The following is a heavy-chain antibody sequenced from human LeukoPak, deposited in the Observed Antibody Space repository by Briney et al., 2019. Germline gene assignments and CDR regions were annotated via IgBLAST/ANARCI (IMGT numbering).Heavy chain of an antibody. Sequence: GGSLRLSCAASGFTFSSYAMSWVRQAPGKGLEWVSAISGSGGSTYYVDSVKGRFTISRDNSKNTLYLQMNSLRAEDTAVYYCAKDRKGNDYGDPDAFDIWGQGTMVTVSS. CDR2: ISGSGGST. J-gene: IGHJ3*02. CDR1: GFTFSSYA. CDR3: AKDRKGNDYGDPDAFDI. D-gene: IGHD4-17*01. V-gene: IGHV3-23*01.